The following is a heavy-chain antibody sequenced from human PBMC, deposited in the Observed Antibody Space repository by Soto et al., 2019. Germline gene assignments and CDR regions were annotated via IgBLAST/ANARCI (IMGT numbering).Heavy chain of an antibody. V-gene: IGHV3-23*01. CDR3: AKDRPQRAFDI. CDR1: GFTFXXXX. CDR2: ISGSGGST. Sequence: GSXXLSYAASGFTFXXXXXXWVRQAPGKGLEWVSAISGSGGSTYYADSVKGRFTISRDNSKNTLYLQMNSLRAEDTAVYYCAKDRPQRAFDIWGQGTMVT. J-gene: IGHJ3*02.